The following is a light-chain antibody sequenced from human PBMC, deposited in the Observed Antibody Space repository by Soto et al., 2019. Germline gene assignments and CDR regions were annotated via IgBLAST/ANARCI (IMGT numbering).Light chain of an antibody. CDR1: SSDVGVY. CDR2: DVS. CDR3: SSYTNSITYV. Sequence: QSVLTQPASVSGSHLQSITISCTGTSSDVGVYVSWYQQHPGQVPRLIIYDVSNRPSGISNRFSGSKSGNTASLTISGLQTEDEADYYCSSYTNSITYVFGTGTKVTVL. V-gene: IGLV2-14*01. J-gene: IGLJ1*01.